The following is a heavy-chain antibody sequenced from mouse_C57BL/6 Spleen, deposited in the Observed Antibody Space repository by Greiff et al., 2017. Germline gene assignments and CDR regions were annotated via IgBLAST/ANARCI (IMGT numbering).Heavy chain of an antibody. Sequence: QVQLQQPGAELVRPGTSVKLSCKASGYSFTSYWMHWVKQRPGQGLEWIGVIDPSDSSTNYNQKFKGKATLTVDTSSSTAYMQLSSLTSEDSAVYYCASIYDGYHGAMDYWGQGTSVTVSS. J-gene: IGHJ4*01. D-gene: IGHD2-3*01. CDR1: GYSFTSYW. CDR2: IDPSDSST. CDR3: ASIYDGYHGAMDY. V-gene: IGHV1-59*01.